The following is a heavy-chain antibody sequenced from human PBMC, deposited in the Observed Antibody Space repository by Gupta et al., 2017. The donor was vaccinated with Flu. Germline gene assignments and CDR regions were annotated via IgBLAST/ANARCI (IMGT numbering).Heavy chain of an antibody. D-gene: IGHD2-21*02. Sequence: EAQLVESGGGSVQPGGSMRPSCAASGFTFSTSYLQWVRQAPGKRMVWVSRINTDGRSTTYADSVKGRFTISSDNAKNKLYLQMNSLGADDTCVDDCAKVTPGCWGQGTLVTVSS. CDR3: AKVTPGC. CDR2: INTDGRST. CDR1: GFTFSTSY. V-gene: IGHV3-74*03. J-gene: IGHJ4*02.